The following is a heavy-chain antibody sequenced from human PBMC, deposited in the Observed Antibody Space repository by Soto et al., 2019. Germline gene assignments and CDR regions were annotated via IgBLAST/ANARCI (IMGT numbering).Heavy chain of an antibody. D-gene: IGHD2-15*01. J-gene: IGHJ4*02. CDR1: GYTFTNYA. CDR3: ARGYCSGGSCYYFDS. V-gene: IGHV1-18*01. Sequence: QVQLVQSGAEVKNPGASVKVSCKASGYTFTNYAISWVRQAPGQGLEWMGWIRAYNGNTSHAQKLQGRVTMTTDPSTSTAYMELRSLRSDDTSVYYCARGYCSGGSCYYFDSWGQGTLVTVSS. CDR2: IRAYNGNT.